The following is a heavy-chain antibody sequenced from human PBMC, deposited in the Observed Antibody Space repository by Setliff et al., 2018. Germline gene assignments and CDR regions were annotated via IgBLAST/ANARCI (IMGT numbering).Heavy chain of an antibody. CDR3: ARDHAYGSRFYYYYYGMDV. CDR2: ITVSGNT. D-gene: IGHD3-10*01. J-gene: IGHJ6*02. V-gene: IGHV3-23*01. CDR1: GFTFSNYA. Sequence: GSLRLSCAASGFTFSNYAMTWVRQAPGKGLEWVSAITVSGNTHYADSVKGRFTISRDNSKNTLYLQMNSLRAEDTAVHYCARDHAYGSRFYYYYYGMDVWGQGTTVTVSS.